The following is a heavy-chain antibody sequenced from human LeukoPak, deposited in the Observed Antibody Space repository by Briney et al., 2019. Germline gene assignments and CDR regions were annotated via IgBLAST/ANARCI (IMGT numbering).Heavy chain of an antibody. V-gene: IGHV3-33*01. CDR3: ARDLTSGSYHDYFDY. Sequence: GGSLRLSRAASGFTFSSYGMHWVRQAPGKGLEWVAVIWYDGSNKYYADSVKGRFTISRDNSKNTLYLQMNSLRAEDTAVYYCARDLTSGSYHDYFDYWGQGTLVTASS. D-gene: IGHD1-26*01. J-gene: IGHJ4*02. CDR2: IWYDGSNK. CDR1: GFTFSSYG.